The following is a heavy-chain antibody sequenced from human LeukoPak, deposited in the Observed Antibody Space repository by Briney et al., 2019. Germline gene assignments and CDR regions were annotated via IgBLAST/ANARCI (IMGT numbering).Heavy chain of an antibody. CDR2: INHSGST. CDR3: ARGKSLTSTYNWFDP. V-gene: IGHV4-34*01. D-gene: IGHD3-16*01. CDR1: GGSISSYY. Sequence: SETLSLTCTVSGGSISSYYWSWIRQPPGKGLEWIGEINHSGSTTYNPSLKSRVTISVDTSKNQFSLKLSSVTAADTAVYYCARGKSLTSTYNWFDPWGQGTLVTVSS. J-gene: IGHJ5*02.